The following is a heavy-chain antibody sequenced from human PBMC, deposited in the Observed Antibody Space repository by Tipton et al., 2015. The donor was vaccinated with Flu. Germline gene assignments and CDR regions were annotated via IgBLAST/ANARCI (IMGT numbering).Heavy chain of an antibody. CDR3: ARVDYYDSSGYYPFDY. CDR2: TYYSGST. V-gene: IGHV4-59*01. J-gene: IGHJ4*02. Sequence: TLSLTCTVSGGSISSYYWSWIRQPPGKGLEWIGYTYYSGSTNYNPSLKSRVTISVDTSKNQFSLKLSSVTAADTAVYYCARVDYYDSSGYYPFDYWGQGTLVTVSS. CDR1: GGSISSYY. D-gene: IGHD3-22*01.